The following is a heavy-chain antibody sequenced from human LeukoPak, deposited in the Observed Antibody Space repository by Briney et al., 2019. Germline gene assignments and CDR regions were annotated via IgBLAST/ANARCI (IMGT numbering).Heavy chain of an antibody. CDR2: ISGSVGST. D-gene: IGHD2-15*01. Sequence: GGSLRLSCAASGFTFSSYALSSVRQAPGKGLESVSAISGSVGSTYYADSVKGRFTISRDNSKNTVSLQMNSLRADDTAVYYCAKGTLGRCSGVRCYPFDSWGPGTVVTVSS. CDR3: AKGTLGRCSGVRCYPFDS. CDR1: GFTFSSYA. V-gene: IGHV3-23*01. J-gene: IGHJ4*02.